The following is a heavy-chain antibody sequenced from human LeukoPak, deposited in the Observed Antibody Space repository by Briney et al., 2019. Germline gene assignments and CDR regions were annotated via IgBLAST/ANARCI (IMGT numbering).Heavy chain of an antibody. CDR1: GFTFSSYA. CDR3: AREGLPLGIAAAGSGFDI. V-gene: IGHV3-30*04. Sequence: GGSLRLSCAASGFTFSSYAMHWVRQAPGKGLEWVAVISYDGSNKYYADSVKGRFTISRDNSKNTLYLQMNSLRAEDTAVYYCAREGLPLGIAAAGSGFDIWGQGTMVTVSS. D-gene: IGHD6-13*01. J-gene: IGHJ3*02. CDR2: ISYDGSNK.